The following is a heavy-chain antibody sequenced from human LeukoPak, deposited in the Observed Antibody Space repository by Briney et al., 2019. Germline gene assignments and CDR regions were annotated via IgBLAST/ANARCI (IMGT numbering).Heavy chain of an antibody. CDR1: GGSFSGYY. D-gene: IGHD6-13*01. CDR2: INHSGST. Sequence: SETLSLTCSVYGGSFSGYYWSWIRPPPGKGLEWIGEINHSGSTNYNPSLKSRLTISVDTSKNQFSLKLNSVTAADTAVYYCARGRWHPSVRVDYWGQGTLVTVSS. CDR3: ARGRWHPSVRVDY. V-gene: IGHV4-34*01. J-gene: IGHJ4*02.